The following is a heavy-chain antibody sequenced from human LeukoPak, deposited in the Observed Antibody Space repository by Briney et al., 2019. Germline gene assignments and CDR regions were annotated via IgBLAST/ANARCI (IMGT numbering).Heavy chain of an antibody. CDR1: GFTFSSYS. Sequence: GGSLRLSCAASGFTFSSYSMNWVRQAPGKGLEWVSYISSSSSTIYYADSVKGRFTISRDDAKNSLYLQMNSLRAEDTAVYYCARFGSSGEFDYWGQGTLVTVSS. CDR3: ARFGSSGEFDY. CDR2: ISSSSSTI. D-gene: IGHD6-19*01. V-gene: IGHV3-48*01. J-gene: IGHJ4*02.